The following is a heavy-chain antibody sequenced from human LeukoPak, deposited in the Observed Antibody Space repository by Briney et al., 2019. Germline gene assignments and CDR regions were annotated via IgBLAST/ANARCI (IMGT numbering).Heavy chain of an antibody. D-gene: IGHD6-19*01. J-gene: IGHJ5*02. CDR3: AKGGSNGWCADH. CDR1: GFKFDDYS. V-gene: IGHV3-9*03. CDR2: ISWSTATI. Sequence: PGMSLRLSCVGSGFKFDDYSMHWVRQVPGKGLEWVSGISWSTATIAYADSVKGRFTISRDNAKNSLYLQMNSLRPEDMALYYCAKGGSNGWCADHWGQGTLVTVSS.